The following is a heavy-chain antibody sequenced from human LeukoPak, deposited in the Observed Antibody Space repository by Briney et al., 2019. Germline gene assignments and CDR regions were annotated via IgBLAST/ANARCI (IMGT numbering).Heavy chain of an antibody. J-gene: IGHJ6*02. V-gene: IGHV4-59*01. CDR2: IYYSGST. D-gene: IGHD3-22*01. Sequence: SETLSLTCSVSGGSISCYYWSWIRQPPGKGLEWIGYIYYSGSTNYNPSLKSRVTISVDTSKNQFFLKLSSVTAADTAVYYCARVGAGGYYDSSGYGYGMDVWGQGTTVTVSS. CDR1: GGSISCYY. CDR3: ARVGAGGYYDSSGYGYGMDV.